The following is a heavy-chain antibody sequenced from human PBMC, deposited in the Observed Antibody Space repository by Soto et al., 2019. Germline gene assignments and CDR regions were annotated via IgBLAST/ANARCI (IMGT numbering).Heavy chain of an antibody. V-gene: IGHV3-13*05. CDR3: ARASRGVCSGGSCYLNAYYGMDV. J-gene: IGHJ6*02. CDR2: IGTAGDP. D-gene: IGHD2-15*01. CDR1: GFTFSSYD. Sequence: XGSLRLSCAASGFTFSSYDMHWVRQATGKGLEWVSAIGTAGDPYYPGSVKGRFTISRENAKNSLYLQMNSLRAGDTAVYYCARASRGVCSGGSCYLNAYYGMDVWGQGTTVTVSS.